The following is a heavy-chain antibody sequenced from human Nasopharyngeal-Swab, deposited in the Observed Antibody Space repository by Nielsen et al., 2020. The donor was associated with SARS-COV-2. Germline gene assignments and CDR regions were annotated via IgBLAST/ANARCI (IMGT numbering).Heavy chain of an antibody. CDR1: GYTFTSYG. J-gene: IGHJ6*02. D-gene: IGHD3-3*01. V-gene: IGHV1-18*01. CDR2: ISAYNGNT. Sequence: ASVKVSCKASGYTFTSYGISWVRQAPGQGLEWMGWISAYNGNTNYAQRLQGRVTMTRNTSISTAYMELSSLRSEDTAVYYCARAPTGTIFGVVLLYYYGMDVWGQGTTVTVSS. CDR3: ARAPTGTIFGVVLLYYYGMDV.